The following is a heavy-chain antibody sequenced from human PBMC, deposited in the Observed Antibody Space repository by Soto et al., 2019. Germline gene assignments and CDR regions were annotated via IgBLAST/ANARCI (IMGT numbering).Heavy chain of an antibody. CDR1: GGSISSYY. Sequence: PSETLSLTCTVSGGSISSYYWSWIRQPPGKGPEWIGYIYYSGSTNYNPSLKSRVTISVDTSKNQFSLKLSSVTAADTAVYYCARGMTTPFNYYYGMDVWGQGTTVTVSS. CDR3: ARGMTTPFNYYYGMDV. V-gene: IGHV4-59*01. CDR2: IYYSGST. D-gene: IGHD4-17*01. J-gene: IGHJ6*02.